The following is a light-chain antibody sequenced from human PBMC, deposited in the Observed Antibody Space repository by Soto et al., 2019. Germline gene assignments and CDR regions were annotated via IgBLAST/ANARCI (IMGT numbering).Light chain of an antibody. J-gene: IGKJ1*01. CDR1: QSVSSN. CDR2: GAS. V-gene: IGKV3-15*01. CDR3: MQALQTRT. Sequence: EIVMTQSPATLSVSPGERATLSCRASQSVSSNLAWYQQKPGQAPRLLIYGASTRATGIPARFSGSGSGTDFTLKISRVEAEDVGVYYCMQALQTRTFGQGTKVDIK.